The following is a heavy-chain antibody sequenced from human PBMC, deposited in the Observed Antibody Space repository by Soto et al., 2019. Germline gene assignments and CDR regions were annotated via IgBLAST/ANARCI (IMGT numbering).Heavy chain of an antibody. V-gene: IGHV4-34*01. CDR3: ARVSYNYYYYDMDV. Sequence: SETLSLTCAVYGGSFSGYYWSWIRQPPGKGLEWIGEINHSGSTNYNPSLKSRVTISVDTSKNQFSLKLSSVTAADTAVYYCARVSYNYYYYDMDVWGQGTTVTVSS. D-gene: IGHD1-26*01. CDR2: INHSGST. J-gene: IGHJ6*02. CDR1: GGSFSGYY.